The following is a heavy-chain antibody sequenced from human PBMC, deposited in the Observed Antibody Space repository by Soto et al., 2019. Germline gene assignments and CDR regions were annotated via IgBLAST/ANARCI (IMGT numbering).Heavy chain of an antibody. CDR1: GASMSTYY. J-gene: IGHJ4*02. CDR2: IYYSGST. V-gene: IGHV4-59*01. D-gene: IGHD6-13*01. Sequence: SETLSLTCTVSGASMSTYYWSWIRQPPGKGLEWIGNIYYSGSTNYSPSLKSRVTISVDTSKNQFSLKLSSVTAADTAVYYCARGFTSSWYGGLDFWGQGTLVTVSS. CDR3: ARGFTSSWYGGLDF.